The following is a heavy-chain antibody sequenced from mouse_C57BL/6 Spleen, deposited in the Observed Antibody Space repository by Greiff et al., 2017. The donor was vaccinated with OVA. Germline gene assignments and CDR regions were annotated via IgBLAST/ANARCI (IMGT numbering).Heavy chain of an antibody. CDR3: ARPYDYDEAWFAY. CDR1: GFNIKNTY. J-gene: IGHJ3*01. Sequence: VHVKQSVAELVRPGASVKLSCTASGFNIKNTYMHWVKQRPEQGLEWIGRIDPANGNTKYAPKFQGKATITADTSSNTAYLQLSSLTSEDTAIYYCARPYDYDEAWFAYWGQGTLVTVSA. D-gene: IGHD2-4*01. V-gene: IGHV14-3*01. CDR2: IDPANGNT.